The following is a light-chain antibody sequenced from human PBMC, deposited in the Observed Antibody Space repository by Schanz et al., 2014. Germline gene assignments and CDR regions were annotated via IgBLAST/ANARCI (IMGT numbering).Light chain of an antibody. Sequence: DIVMTQSPDSLAVSLGERATIHCKSSQSLLYTSDSKDYLAWYQHKPGQPPKLVIHWATSRESGVPDRFSGSGSGTDFTLTISSLQAEDVAVYYCQQYLSRPPTFGGGTRVEIK. CDR1: QSLLYTSDSKDY. J-gene: IGKJ4*01. V-gene: IGKV4-1*01. CDR2: WAT. CDR3: QQYLSRPPT.